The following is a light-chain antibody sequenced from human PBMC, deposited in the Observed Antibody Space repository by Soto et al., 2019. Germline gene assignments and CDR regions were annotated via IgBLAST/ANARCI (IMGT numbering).Light chain of an antibody. CDR2: GNS. Sequence: QSVLTQPPSVSGAPGQRVTISCTGSSSNIGAGYDVHWYQQLPGTAPKLLIYGNSNRPSGVPDRFSGSKSGTSASLAITGLQAEDEADYYCQSYDSSLSGSVFGGGPKLTGL. CDR3: QSYDSSLSGSV. V-gene: IGLV1-40*01. CDR1: SSNIGAGYD. J-gene: IGLJ2*01.